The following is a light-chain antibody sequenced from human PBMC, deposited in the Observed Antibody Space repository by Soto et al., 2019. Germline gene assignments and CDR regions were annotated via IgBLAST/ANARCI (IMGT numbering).Light chain of an antibody. CDR1: QTISGY. V-gene: IGKV1-17*01. CDR3: LQHYRYPRT. J-gene: IGKJ1*01. CDR2: AAS. Sequence: DIQMTQSPSSLSASVGDRVTITCRASQTISGYLNWYQQKPGKAPELLIYAASTLQSGVPSRFSGSGSGTEFTLTISSPQPEDFASYYCLQHYRYPRTFSHGTKVDI.